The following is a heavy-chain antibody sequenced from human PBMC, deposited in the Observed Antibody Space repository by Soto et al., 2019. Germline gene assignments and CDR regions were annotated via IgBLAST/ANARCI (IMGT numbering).Heavy chain of an antibody. CDR2: IWYDGSNK. CDR1: GFTFSSYG. Sequence: QVQLVESGGGVVQPGRSLRLSCAASGFTFSSYGMHWVRQAPGKGLEWVAVIWYDGSNKYYADSVKGRFTISRDNSKNTLYLHMNSLRAEDTAVYYCARAPPDYYNSVTYEDRPFYWGQGTLVTVSS. D-gene: IGHD3-10*01. J-gene: IGHJ4*02. CDR3: ARAPPDYYNSVTYEDRPFY. V-gene: IGHV3-33*01.